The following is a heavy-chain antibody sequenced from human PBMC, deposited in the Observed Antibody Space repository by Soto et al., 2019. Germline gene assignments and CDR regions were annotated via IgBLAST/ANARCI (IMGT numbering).Heavy chain of an antibody. J-gene: IGHJ4*02. CDR1: GGSISSYY. V-gene: IGHV4-59*12. CDR3: ARGQGAAAGHSNFDY. D-gene: IGHD6-13*01. CDR2: IYYSGNT. Sequence: SETLSLTCTVSGGSISSYYWSWIRQPPGKGLEWIGYIYYSGNTNYNPSLKSRFSISVDTSKNQFSLKLSSVTAADTAVYYCARGQGAAAGHSNFDYWGQGALVTVSS.